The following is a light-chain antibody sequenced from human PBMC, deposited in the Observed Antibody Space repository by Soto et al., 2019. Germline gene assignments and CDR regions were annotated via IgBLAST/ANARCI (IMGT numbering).Light chain of an antibody. J-gene: IGKJ1*01. CDR2: KAS. CDR1: QNINTW. V-gene: IGKV1-5*03. CDR3: QQYNNYFWA. Sequence: DIQMTQSPPTVSASVGDRVTIPCRASQNINTWLAWYQQKPGKAPKLLILKASTLESGVPSRFSGSGSGTEFTLTISSLQPDDLGTYYCQQYNNYFWAFGQGTRVEIK.